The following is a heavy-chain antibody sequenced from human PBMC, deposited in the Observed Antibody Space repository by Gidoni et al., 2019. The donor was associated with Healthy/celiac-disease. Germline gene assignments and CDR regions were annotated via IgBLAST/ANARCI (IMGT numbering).Heavy chain of an antibody. D-gene: IGHD6-13*01. J-gene: IGHJ2*01. V-gene: IGHV1-69*01. CDR2: IIPIFGTA. Sequence: QVQLVPSGAEVKKPGCSVKVSCKASGGTFSSYAISWVRQAPPGQGLEWRGGIIPIFGTANYAQKFQGRVTITADESTSTAYMELSSLRSEDTAVYYCAREERAAAYWYFDLWGRGTLVTVSS. CDR3: AREERAAAYWYFDL. CDR1: GGTFSSYA.